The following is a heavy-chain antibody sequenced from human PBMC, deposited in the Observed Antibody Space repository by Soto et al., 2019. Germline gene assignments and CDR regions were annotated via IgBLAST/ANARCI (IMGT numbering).Heavy chain of an antibody. Sequence: SVKFSCKASGYTFTSYAMHWVRQAPGQRLEWMGWINAGNGNTKYSQKFQGRVTITRDTSASTAYMELSSLRSEDTAVYYCARTNSLDFWSGYRDPNYGMDVWGQGTTVTVSS. J-gene: IGHJ6*02. V-gene: IGHV1-3*01. CDR2: INAGNGNT. CDR1: GYTFTSYA. D-gene: IGHD3-3*01. CDR3: ARTNSLDFWSGYRDPNYGMDV.